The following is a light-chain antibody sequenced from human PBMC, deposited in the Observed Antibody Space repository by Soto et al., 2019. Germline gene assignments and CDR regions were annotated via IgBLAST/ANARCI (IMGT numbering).Light chain of an antibody. V-gene: IGKV1-39*01. CDR2: AAS. CDR3: QQSYSTPWT. J-gene: IGKJ1*01. CDR1: QRINSY. Sequence: NQMPQSTYSLSASLGDRVTITCRASQRINSYLDWYQQKPGKAPNLLIYAASSLQSGVPSRFSGSGSGTDFTLTISSLQPEDFATYYCQQSYSTPWTFGQGSKVDIK.